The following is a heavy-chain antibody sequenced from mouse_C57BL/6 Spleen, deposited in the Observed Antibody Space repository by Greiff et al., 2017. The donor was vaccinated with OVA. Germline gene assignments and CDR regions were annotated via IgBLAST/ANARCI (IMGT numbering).Heavy chain of an antibody. Sequence: VKVVESGAELATPGASVKLSCKASGYTFTSSWMHWVKPRPGQGLAWIGYINPSSGYTKYNQKFKDKATLTADKSSSTAYMQLSSLTYEDSAVYYCARPYEGYYDYAMDYWGQGTSGTVSS. CDR1: GYTFTSSW. CDR3: ARPYEGYYDYAMDY. CDR2: INPSSGYT. V-gene: IGHV1-7*01. D-gene: IGHD2-3*01. J-gene: IGHJ4*01.